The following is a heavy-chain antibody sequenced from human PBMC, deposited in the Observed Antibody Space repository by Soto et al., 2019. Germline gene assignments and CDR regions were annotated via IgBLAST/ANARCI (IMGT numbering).Heavy chain of an antibody. CDR1: GFTFSSYW. J-gene: IGHJ4*02. CDR2: IKEDGSGK. CDR3: GRVGRLGGY. D-gene: IGHD3-16*01. Sequence: EVQLVESGGGLVQPGGSLRLSCTASGFTFSSYWMSWVRQAPGKGLGWVANIKEDGSGKYYVDSVKGRFSISRDNDRNSLYLQMNSLRVEDTAVYYCGRVGRLGGYWGQGALVTVSS. V-gene: IGHV3-7*03.